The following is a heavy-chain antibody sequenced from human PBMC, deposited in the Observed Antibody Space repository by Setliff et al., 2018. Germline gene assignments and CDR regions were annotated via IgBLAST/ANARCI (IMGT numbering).Heavy chain of an antibody. V-gene: IGHV1-69*13. Sequence: GASVKVSCKASGGTFSSYAISWVRQAPGQGLEWMGGIIPIFGTANYAQKFQGRVTITADESTSTAYMELSSLRSEDTAVYYCARGYRGYYNFWSGYSTTPYYGMDVWGQGTTVTVSS. D-gene: IGHD3-3*01. CDR1: GGTFSSYA. CDR3: ARGYRGYYNFWSGYSTTPYYGMDV. J-gene: IGHJ6*02. CDR2: IIPIFGTA.